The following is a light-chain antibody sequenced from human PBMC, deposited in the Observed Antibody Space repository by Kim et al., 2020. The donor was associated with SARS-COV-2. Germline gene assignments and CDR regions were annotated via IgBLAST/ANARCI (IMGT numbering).Light chain of an antibody. CDR2: VAS. J-gene: IGKJ1*01. Sequence: ASVDDRVTITRRARQSISNYLAWDQQKPGITPKRLISVASTLQQGVPSRFSGSGSGTDFTLTISSLQRENVATYYCHKYDDVPWTFGQGTKVDIK. V-gene: IGKV1-27*01. CDR3: HKYDDVPWT. CDR1: QSISNY.